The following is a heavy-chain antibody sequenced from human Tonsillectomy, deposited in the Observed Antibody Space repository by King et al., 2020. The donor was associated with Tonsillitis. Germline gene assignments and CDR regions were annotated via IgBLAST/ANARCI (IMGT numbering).Heavy chain of an antibody. CDR3: ARGGGLLDV. Sequence: VQLQESGPGLVKPSETLSLTCTVSGGSISSSYWSWIRQPPGKGLEWIGYIFYSGNTNYNPSLKSRVTISVDTSKNPFSLKLNSVTAAATAVYYCARGGGLLDVWGKGTTVTVSS. CDR1: GGSISSSY. V-gene: IGHV4-59*01. J-gene: IGHJ6*04. D-gene: IGHD3-16*01. CDR2: IFYSGNT.